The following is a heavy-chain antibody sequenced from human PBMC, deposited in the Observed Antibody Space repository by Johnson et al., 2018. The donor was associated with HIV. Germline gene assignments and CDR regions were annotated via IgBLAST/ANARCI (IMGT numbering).Heavy chain of an antibody. Sequence: EVQLVESGGGLVQPGGSLRLSCAASGFTFSSYWMSWVRQAPGKGLEWVANIKQDGSEKYYVDSVKGRFTISRDNAKNSLYLQMNSLRAEDTAVYYCAREYYGSGSDAFDIRGQGTMVTVSS. CDR1: GFTFSSYW. CDR2: IKQDGSEK. J-gene: IGHJ3*02. D-gene: IGHD3-10*01. CDR3: AREYYGSGSDAFDI. V-gene: IGHV3-7*01.